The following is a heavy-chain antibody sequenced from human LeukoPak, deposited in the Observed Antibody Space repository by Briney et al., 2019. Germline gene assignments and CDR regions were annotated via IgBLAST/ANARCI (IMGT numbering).Heavy chain of an antibody. CDR1: GFTFSSYS. V-gene: IGHV3-21*01. CDR3: ARDGNYYDSSGYLKFDP. Sequence: GGSLRLSCAASGFTFSSYSMNWVRQAPGKGLEWVSSISSSSSSYIYYADSVKGRFTISRDNAKNSLYLQMNSLRAEDTAVCYCARDGNYYDSSGYLKFDPWGQGTLVTVSS. CDR2: ISSSSSSYI. J-gene: IGHJ5*02. D-gene: IGHD3-22*01.